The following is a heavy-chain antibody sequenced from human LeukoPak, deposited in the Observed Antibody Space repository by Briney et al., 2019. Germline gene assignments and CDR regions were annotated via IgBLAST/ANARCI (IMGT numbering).Heavy chain of an antibody. V-gene: IGHV3-48*03. CDR3: ARDRGYCSSTSCYWWFDP. D-gene: IGHD2-2*01. Sequence: GGSLRLSCAASGFTFDDYGMSWVRQAPGKGLEWVSYISSSGSTIYYADSVKGRFTIFRDNAKNSLYLQMNSLRAEDTAVYYCARDRGYCSSTSCYWWFDPWGQGTLVTVSS. CDR2: ISSSGSTI. CDR1: GFTFDDYG. J-gene: IGHJ5*02.